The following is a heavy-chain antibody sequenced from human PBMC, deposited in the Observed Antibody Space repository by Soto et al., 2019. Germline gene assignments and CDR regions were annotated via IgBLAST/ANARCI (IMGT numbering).Heavy chain of an antibody. CDR3: ARVNRDFGVVFGYYYYYYMDV. CDR2: INHSGST. D-gene: IGHD3-3*01. V-gene: IGHV4-34*01. J-gene: IGHJ6*03. Sequence: SETLSLTCAVYGGSFSGYYWSWIRQPPGKGLEWIGEINHSGSTNYNPSLKSRVTISVDTSKNQFSLKLSSVTAADTAVYYCARVNRDFGVVFGYYYYYYMDVWGKGTTVTVSS. CDR1: GGSFSGYY.